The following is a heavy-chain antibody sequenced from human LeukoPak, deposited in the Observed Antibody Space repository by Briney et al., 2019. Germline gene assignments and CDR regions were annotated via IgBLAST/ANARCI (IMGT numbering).Heavy chain of an antibody. CDR1: GFIFSNSW. V-gene: IGHV3-7*01. J-gene: IGHJ4*02. D-gene: IGHD6-19*01. CDR2: IKQDGSEK. Sequence: PGGSLRLSCAASGFIFSNSWMSWVRQPPGKGLDWVANIKQDGSEKYYVDSVKGRFTISRDNAKNSLYLQMNSLRAEDTAVYYCARVSIAVAGGDYWGQGTLVTVSS. CDR3: ARVSIAVAGGDY.